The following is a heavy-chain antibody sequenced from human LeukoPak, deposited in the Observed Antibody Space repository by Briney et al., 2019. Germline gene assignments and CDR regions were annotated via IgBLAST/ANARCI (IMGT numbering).Heavy chain of an antibody. Sequence: SETLSLTCAVYGGSFSGYYWTWIRQPPGKGLEWIGEINQSGSANYNPSLKSRVTISKDMSKKQFSLKLTSVTAADTAVYYCARFGTSSSRFFDQWGQGTLVTVLS. CDR3: ARFGTSSSRFFDQ. CDR1: GGSFSGYY. D-gene: IGHD6-6*01. V-gene: IGHV4-34*01. CDR2: INQSGSA. J-gene: IGHJ4*02.